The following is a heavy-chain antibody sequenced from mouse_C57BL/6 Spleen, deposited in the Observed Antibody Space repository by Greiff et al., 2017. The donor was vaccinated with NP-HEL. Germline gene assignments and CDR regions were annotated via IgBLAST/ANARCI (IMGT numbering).Heavy chain of an antibody. CDR1: GYTFTDYY. CDR3: ARRGNYYGSSPYYFDY. Sequence: VQRVESGAELVRPGASVKLSCKASGYTFTDYYINWVKQRPGQGLEWIARIYPGSGNTYYNEKFKGKATLTAEKSSSTAYMQLSSLTSEDSAVYFCARRGNYYGSSPYYFDYWGQGTTLTVSS. CDR2: IYPGSGNT. J-gene: IGHJ2*01. D-gene: IGHD1-1*01. V-gene: IGHV1-76*01.